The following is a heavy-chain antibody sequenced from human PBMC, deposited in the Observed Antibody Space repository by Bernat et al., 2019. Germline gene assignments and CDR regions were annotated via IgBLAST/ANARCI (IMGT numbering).Heavy chain of an antibody. J-gene: IGHJ6*02. Sequence: QVQLVESGGGVVQPGWSLRLSCAASGFTFSSYGMHWVRQAPGKGLEWVAGLSYEGSNKYFADSVKCRFTISRDNSKNTLYLQMNSLRAEDTAVYYCATLYYYDSSGYSLDYYYGMDVWGQGTTVTVSS. CDR3: ATLYYYDSSGYSLDYYYGMDV. V-gene: IGHV3-30*03. CDR1: GFTFSSYG. CDR2: LSYEGSNK. D-gene: IGHD3-22*01.